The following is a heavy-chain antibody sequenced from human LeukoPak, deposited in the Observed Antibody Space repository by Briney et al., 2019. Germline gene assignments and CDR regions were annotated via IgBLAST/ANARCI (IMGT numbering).Heavy chain of an antibody. CDR3: ASYLYWWSELGD. J-gene: IGHJ4*02. CDR1: GFTFRDYW. CDR2: IKTDGTEK. D-gene: IGHD2-8*02. Sequence: GGPLRLSCAASGFTFRDYWMTWVRQAPERGLEGVANIKTDGTEKYYVASVKGRFTISRDNAKNSLYLQTHSLRVEVTAVYYCASYLYWWSELGDWGQGTLVTVSS. V-gene: IGHV3-7*01.